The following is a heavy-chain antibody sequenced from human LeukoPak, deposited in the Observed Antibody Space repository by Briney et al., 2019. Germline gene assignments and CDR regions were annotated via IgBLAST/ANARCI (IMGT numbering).Heavy chain of an antibody. V-gene: IGHV3-9*03. CDR1: GFTFDDYA. CDR3: AKDSRPRFDTSGSDSFDY. CDR2: TSWNSGTI. D-gene: IGHD5-12*01. Sequence: GGSLRLSCAASGFTFDDYAMHWVRQAPGKGLEWVAGTSWNSGTIAYGDSVKGRFTISRDNAKDSLWLQMNSLRAEDMALYYCAKDSRPRFDTSGSDSFDYWGQGTLVTVSS. J-gene: IGHJ4*02.